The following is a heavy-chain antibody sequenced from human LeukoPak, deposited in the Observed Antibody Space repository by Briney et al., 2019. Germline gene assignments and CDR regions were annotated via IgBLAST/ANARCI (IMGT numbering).Heavy chain of an antibody. V-gene: IGHV4-30-4*08. D-gene: IGHD3/OR15-3a*01. CDR2: IYYSGST. CDR1: GGSISSGDYY. CDR3: ARWTGLSAAFDI. Sequence: SQTLSLTCTVSGGSISSGDYYWSWIRQPPGKGLEWIGYIYYSGSTYYNPSLKSRVTISVDTSKNQFSLKLSSVTAADTAVYYCARWTGLSAAFDIWGQGTMVTVSS. J-gene: IGHJ3*02.